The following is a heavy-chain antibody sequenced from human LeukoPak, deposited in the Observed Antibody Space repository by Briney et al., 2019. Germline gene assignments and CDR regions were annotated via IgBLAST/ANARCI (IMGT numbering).Heavy chain of an antibody. D-gene: IGHD6-6*01. J-gene: IGHJ6*02. Sequence: SVKVSCKASGFTFTSSAMQWVRQARGQRLEWIGWIVVGSGDTNYAQKFEGRVTITRDMATSTASMELSSLRSDDTAVYYCAGDPRSPSERSSSFYYGMDVWGQGTTVTVSS. CDR2: IVVGSGDT. CDR3: AGDPRSPSERSSSFYYGMDV. V-gene: IGHV1-58*02. CDR1: GFTFTSSA.